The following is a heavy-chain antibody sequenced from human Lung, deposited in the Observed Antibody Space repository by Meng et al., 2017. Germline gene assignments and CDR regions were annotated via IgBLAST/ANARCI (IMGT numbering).Heavy chain of an antibody. CDR2: IYYSGST. Sequence: QVQVLESGPGLVKPSETLSLTCTVSGGSISSYYWSWIRQPPGKGLEWIGYIYYSGSTNYNPSLKSRVTISVDTSKNQFSLKLSSVTAADTAVYYCASFRDWGQGTLVTVSS. V-gene: IGHV4-59*01. CDR1: GGSISSYY. CDR3: ASFRD. J-gene: IGHJ4*02.